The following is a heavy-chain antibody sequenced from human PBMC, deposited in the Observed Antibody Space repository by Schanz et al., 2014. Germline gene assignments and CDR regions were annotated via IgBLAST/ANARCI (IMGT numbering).Heavy chain of an antibody. J-gene: IGHJ6*02. V-gene: IGHV4-34*01. CDR2: IGHSGNT. D-gene: IGHD2-15*01. CDR1: GATLSGYF. Sequence: QVQLQQWGAGLLKPSETLSLTCAVYGATLSGYFWSWIRQPPGKGLEWIGAIGHSGNTKDNPALKRGVTMSVETSKNQFSLTLTSVPAADTAVYYCARLVGPSFYYGMDVWGQGTTVTVSS. CDR3: ARLVGPSFYYGMDV.